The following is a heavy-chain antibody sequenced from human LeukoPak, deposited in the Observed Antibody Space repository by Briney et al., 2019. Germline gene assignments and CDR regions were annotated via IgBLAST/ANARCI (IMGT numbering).Heavy chain of an antibody. CDR1: GFTFSSYA. V-gene: IGHV3-23*01. Sequence: GGSLRLSCAASGFTFSSYAMSWVRQAPGKGLEWVSSISISGGSTYYADSVKGRFTISRDNSKNTLYLQMNSLGAEDTAVYYCTKLDSSGYPYYFDYWGQGTLVTVSS. CDR3: TKLDSSGYPYYFDY. J-gene: IGHJ4*02. CDR2: ISISGGST. D-gene: IGHD3-22*01.